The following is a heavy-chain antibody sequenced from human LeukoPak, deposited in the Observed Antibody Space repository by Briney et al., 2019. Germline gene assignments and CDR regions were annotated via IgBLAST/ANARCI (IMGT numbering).Heavy chain of an antibody. D-gene: IGHD4-17*01. J-gene: IGHJ4*02. CDR3: ARTNYGDYVAY. CDR1: GFTFSSYE. V-gene: IGHV3-48*03. Sequence: GGSLRLSCAASGFTFSSYEMNWVRQAPGKGLEWVSYISSSGSTIYYADSVKGRFTISRDNAKNSLYLQMNSLRAEDTAVYYCARTNYGDYVAYWGQGTLVTVSS. CDR2: ISSSGSTI.